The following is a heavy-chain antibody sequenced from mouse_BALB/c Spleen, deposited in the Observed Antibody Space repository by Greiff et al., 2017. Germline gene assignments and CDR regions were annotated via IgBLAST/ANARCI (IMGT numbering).Heavy chain of an antibody. CDR3: ARDVTTVVATSPYYAMDY. V-gene: IGHV5-4*02. Sequence: EVKVVESGGGLVKPGGSLKLSCAASGFTFSDYYMYWVRQTPEKRLEWVATISDGGSYTYYPDSVKGRFTISRDNAKNNLYLQMSSLKSEDTAMYYCARDVTTVVATSPYYAMDYWGQGTSVTVSS. CDR1: GFTFSDYY. J-gene: IGHJ4*01. D-gene: IGHD1-1*01. CDR2: ISDGGSYT.